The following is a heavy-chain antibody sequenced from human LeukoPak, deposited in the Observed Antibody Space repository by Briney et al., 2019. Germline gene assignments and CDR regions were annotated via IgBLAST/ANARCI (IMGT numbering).Heavy chain of an antibody. V-gene: IGHV4-28*01. CDR1: GYSISSSNW. J-gene: IGHJ5*02. D-gene: IGHD6-13*01. CDR2: IYYSGST. Sequence: KSSETLSLTCAVSGYSISSSNWWSWIRQPPGKGQEWIGYIYYSGSTYYNPSLKSRVTMSVDTSKNQFSLKLSSVTAVDTAVYYCARSPGYSSSWEYNWFDLWGQGTLVTVSS. CDR3: ARSPGYSSSWEYNWFDL.